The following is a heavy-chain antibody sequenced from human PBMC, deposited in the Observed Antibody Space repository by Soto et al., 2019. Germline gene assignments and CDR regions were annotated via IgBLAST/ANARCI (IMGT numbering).Heavy chain of an antibody. Sequence: ESGGGLVKPGGSLRLSCAASGFTFSSYSMNWVRQAPGKGLEWVSSISSSSSYIYYADSVKGRFTISRDNAKNSLYLQMNSLRAEDTAVYYCARDGDYYDSSGASYWGQGTLVTVSS. CDR3: ARDGDYYDSSGASY. CDR1: GFTFSSYS. J-gene: IGHJ4*02. D-gene: IGHD3-22*01. V-gene: IGHV3-21*01. CDR2: ISSSSSYI.